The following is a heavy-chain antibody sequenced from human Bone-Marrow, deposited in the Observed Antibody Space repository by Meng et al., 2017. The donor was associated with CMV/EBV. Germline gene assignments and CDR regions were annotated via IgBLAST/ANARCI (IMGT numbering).Heavy chain of an antibody. J-gene: IGHJ6*01. CDR3: ATFRCSGNRCFSSYFYDGMDA. D-gene: IGHD2/OR15-2a*01. Sequence: GESLKISCAASGFTFSDYYMSWIRQAPGKGLEWVSYISCSGSNRYYADSVKGRFTISRDNAKNTLYLQLSSRRAEDTAVYYCATFRCSGNRCFSSYFYDGMDAWGQGTTVNGSS. CDR1: GFTFSDYY. CDR2: ISCSGSNR. V-gene: IGHV3-11*04.